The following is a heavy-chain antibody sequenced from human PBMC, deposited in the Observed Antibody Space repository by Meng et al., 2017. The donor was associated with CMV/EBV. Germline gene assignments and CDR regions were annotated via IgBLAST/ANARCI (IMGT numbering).Heavy chain of an antibody. V-gene: IGHV4-34*01. CDR1: GGSFSCYY. D-gene: IGHD6-19*01. CDR3: ARGRQWLVRGWFDP. Sequence: VQLQEWGAGMLKPSETLSLTCAVYGGSFSCYYWSWIRQPPGKGLEWIGEINHSGSTNYNPSLKSRVTISVDTSKNQFSLKLSSVTAADTAVYYCARGRQWLVRGWFDPWGQGTLVTVSS. J-gene: IGHJ5*02. CDR2: INHSGST.